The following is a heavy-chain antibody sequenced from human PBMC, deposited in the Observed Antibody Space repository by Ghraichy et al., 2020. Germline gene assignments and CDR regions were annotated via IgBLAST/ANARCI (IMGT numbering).Heavy chain of an antibody. Sequence: GGSLRLSCAASGFTFSSYAMSWVRQAPGKGLEWVSAISGSGGSTYYADSVKGRFTISRDNSKNTLYLQMKSLRAEDTAVYYCSKTRGANYYGSGSYNYGMDVWGQGTTVTVSS. J-gene: IGHJ6*02. V-gene: IGHV3-23*01. D-gene: IGHD3-10*01. CDR1: GFTFSSYA. CDR2: ISGSGGST. CDR3: SKTRGANYYGSGSYNYGMDV.